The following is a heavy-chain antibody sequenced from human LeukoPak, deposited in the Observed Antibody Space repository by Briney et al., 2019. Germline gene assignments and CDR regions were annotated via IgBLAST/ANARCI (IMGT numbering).Heavy chain of an antibody. CDR1: GFSFNSYG. V-gene: IGHV3-30*18. CDR2: MSYDGGNK. Sequence: GGSLRLSCAASGFSFNSYGMHWVRQAPGKGLEWVAAMSYDGGNKYYADSVKGRFTISRDNSKNTLYLQMNSLRVEDTAVYYCAKFDGGGGSPDVWGQGTTVTVSS. J-gene: IGHJ6*02. D-gene: IGHD2-15*01. CDR3: AKFDGGGGSPDV.